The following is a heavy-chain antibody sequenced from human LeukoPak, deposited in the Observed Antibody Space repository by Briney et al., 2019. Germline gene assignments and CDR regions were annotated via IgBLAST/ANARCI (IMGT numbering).Heavy chain of an antibody. J-gene: IGHJ4*02. V-gene: IGHV3-53*01. CDR1: GFTVSSNY. CDR2: IYSGGST. CDR3: ARERREGYDSSGYLESYFDY. D-gene: IGHD3-22*01. Sequence: GGSLRLSCAASGFTVSSNYMSWVRQAPGKGLEWVSVIYSGGSTYYADSVKGRFTISRDNSKNTLYLQMNSLRAEDTAVYYCARERREGYDSSGYLESYFDYWGQGTLVTVSP.